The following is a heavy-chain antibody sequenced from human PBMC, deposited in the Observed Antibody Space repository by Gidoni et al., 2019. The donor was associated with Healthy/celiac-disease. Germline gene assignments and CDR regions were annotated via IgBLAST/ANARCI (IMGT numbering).Heavy chain of an antibody. CDR3: ARTMYGDQYYFDY. CDR1: GYTFTGYY. D-gene: IGHD2-8*01. CDR2: IKPNSGGK. Sequence: QVQLVQSGAEVKKPGASVKVSCKASGYTFTGYYMPWVRQAPGQGLEWMGRIKPNSGGKNYAKKFQGRVTMTRDTSISTAYMGLSRLRSDDTAVYYGARTMYGDQYYFDYWGQGTLVTVSS. V-gene: IGHV1-2*06. J-gene: IGHJ4*02.